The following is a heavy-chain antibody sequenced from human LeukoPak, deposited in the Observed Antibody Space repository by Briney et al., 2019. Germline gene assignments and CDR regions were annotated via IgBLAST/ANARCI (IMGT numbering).Heavy chain of an antibody. CDR3: AKDDANQWLVRAPSLDP. J-gene: IGHJ5*02. Sequence: GGSLRLSCAASGFIFSNYWMAWVRQAPGKGLEWVAVISYDGSNKYYADSVKGRFTISRDNSRNTLYLQMNSLRVEDTALYYCAKDDANQWLVRAPSLDPWGQGTLVTVSS. D-gene: IGHD6-19*01. V-gene: IGHV3-30*18. CDR1: GFIFSNYW. CDR2: ISYDGSNK.